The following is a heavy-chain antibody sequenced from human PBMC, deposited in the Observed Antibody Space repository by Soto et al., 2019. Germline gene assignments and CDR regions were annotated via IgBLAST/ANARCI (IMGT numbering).Heavy chain of an antibody. CDR3: AKNKGIAVAAPPCYFDY. J-gene: IGHJ4*02. CDR1: GFTFSSYA. Sequence: PGGSLRLSCAASGFTFSSYAMSWVRQAPGKGLEWVSGISGSGGSTYYADSVKGRFTISRDNSKNTLYLEMNSLRAEDTAVYYCAKNKGIAVAAPPCYFDYWGQGTLVTVSS. V-gene: IGHV3-23*01. D-gene: IGHD6-19*01. CDR2: ISGSGGST.